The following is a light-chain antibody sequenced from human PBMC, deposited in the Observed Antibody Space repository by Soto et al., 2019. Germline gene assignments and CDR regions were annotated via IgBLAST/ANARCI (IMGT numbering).Light chain of an antibody. V-gene: IGKV1-5*03. CDR3: QQYNSNSFYS. Sequence: DIQMTQSPSTLSASVGDKVTITCRASQNIDKWLAWYQQKPGKAPKLLIYKASSLDRGVPSRFSGSGSGTEFSLTISSLQPDDFAPYYCQQYNSNSFYSFGQGTKLEIK. J-gene: IGKJ2*03. CDR2: KAS. CDR1: QNIDKW.